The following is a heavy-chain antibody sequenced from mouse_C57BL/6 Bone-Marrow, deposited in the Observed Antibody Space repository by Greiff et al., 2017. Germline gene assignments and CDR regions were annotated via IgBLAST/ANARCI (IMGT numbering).Heavy chain of an antibody. CDR3: ADYYGSGWYVDV. CDR1: GYSFTDYH. V-gene: IGHV1-39*01. CDR2: INPNSGTT. J-gene: IGHJ1*03. D-gene: IGHD1-1*01. Sequence: VQLQQSGPELVKPGASVKISCKASGYSFTDYHMNWVKQRNGKSLESFLLINPNSGTTSYNQKFKCTSTLTVDQSSSTAYMQLNSLTSEDSAVYYCADYYGSGWYVDVWGTGTTVTVSS.